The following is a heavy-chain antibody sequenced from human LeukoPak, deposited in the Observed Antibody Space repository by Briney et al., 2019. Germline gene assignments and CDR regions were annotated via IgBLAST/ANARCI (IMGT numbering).Heavy chain of an antibody. Sequence: PGRSLRLSCAASEFTFSSYCMHWVRQAPGKGLEWVAVIWYDGNNKYYADSVKGRFIISRDNSKKTVFLQMNSLRAEDTAVYYCARGMYYYDSSDIGGGYYFDYWGQGTLVTVSS. CDR2: IWYDGNNK. D-gene: IGHD3-22*01. CDR3: ARGMYYYDSSDIGGGYYFDY. V-gene: IGHV3-33*01. CDR1: EFTFSSYC. J-gene: IGHJ4*02.